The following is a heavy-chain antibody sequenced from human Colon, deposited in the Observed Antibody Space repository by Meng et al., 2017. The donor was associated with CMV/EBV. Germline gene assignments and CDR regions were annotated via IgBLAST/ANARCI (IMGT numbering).Heavy chain of an antibody. Sequence: ASVKVSCKTSGYTFTDYDVNWVRQAPGQGLEWMGWMTPNSGNTGYAQKFQGRVTMTRNTSISTAYMELSSLRSDDTAVYYCARVTWVGLFIISYFDYWGQGTLVTVSS. V-gene: IGHV1-8*01. D-gene: IGHD3-10*01. CDR2: MTPNSGNT. CDR3: ARVTWVGLFIISYFDY. CDR1: GYTFTDYD. J-gene: IGHJ4*02.